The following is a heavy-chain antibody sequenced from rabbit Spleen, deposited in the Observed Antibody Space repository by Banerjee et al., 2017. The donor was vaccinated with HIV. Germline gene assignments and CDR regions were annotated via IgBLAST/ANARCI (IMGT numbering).Heavy chain of an antibody. D-gene: IGHD6-1*01. CDR3: ARDRPAYVGATVAFDS. Sequence: QSLEESGGDLVKPGTSLTLTCTASGFSFSSNYWMCWVRQAPGKGLEWIACVLPGSSGSTYYASWAKGRFTISQTSSTTVTLQMTSLTAADTATYFCARDRPAYVGATVAFDSWGPGTLVTVS. V-gene: IGHV1S40*01. CDR1: GFSFSSNYW. CDR2: VLPGSSGST. J-gene: IGHJ2*01.